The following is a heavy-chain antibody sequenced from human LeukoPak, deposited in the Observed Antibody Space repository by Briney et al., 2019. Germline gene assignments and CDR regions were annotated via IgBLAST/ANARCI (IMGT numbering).Heavy chain of an antibody. CDR2: IIPIFGTA. Sequence: SVKVSCKASGGTFSSYAISWVRQAPGQGLEWMGGIIPIFGTANYAQKFQGRVTITADKSTSTAYMELSSLRSEDTAVYYCARDNSVRDEAWWFTPWGQATLVTASS. CDR3: ARDNSVRDEAWWFTP. V-gene: IGHV1-69*06. CDR1: GGTFSSYA. J-gene: IGHJ5*02. D-gene: IGHD5-24*01.